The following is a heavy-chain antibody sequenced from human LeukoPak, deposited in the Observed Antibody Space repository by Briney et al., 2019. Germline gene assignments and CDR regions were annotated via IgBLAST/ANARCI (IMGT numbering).Heavy chain of an antibody. V-gene: IGHV4-59*01. D-gene: IGHD1-26*01. CDR1: GGSISSYY. CDR3: ARDSPSGSYFDY. CDR2: IYYSGST. J-gene: IGHJ4*02. Sequence: PSETLSLTCTVPGGSISSYYWSWIRQPPGKGLEWIGYIYYSGSTNYNPSLKSRVTISVDTSKNQFSLKLSSVTAADTAVYYCARDSPSGSYFDYWGQGTLVTVSS.